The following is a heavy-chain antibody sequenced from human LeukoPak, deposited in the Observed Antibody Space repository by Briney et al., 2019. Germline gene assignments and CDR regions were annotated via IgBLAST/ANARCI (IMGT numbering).Heavy chain of an antibody. CDR1: GFSFSNFW. D-gene: IGHD1-1*01. CDR2: INPDGTAA. J-gene: IGHJ4*02. CDR3: AKGSNFAFDN. Sequence: GGSLRLSCAASGFSFSNFWMHWVRQAPGMGLVWVSQINPDGTAALYADSVKGRFTIFRDNAKNTLYLQMNTLRADDTAVYYCAKGSNFAFDNWGQGILVTVSS. V-gene: IGHV3-74*01.